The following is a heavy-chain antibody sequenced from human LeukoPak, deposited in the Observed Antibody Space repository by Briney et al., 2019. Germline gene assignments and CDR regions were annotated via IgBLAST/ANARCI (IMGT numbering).Heavy chain of an antibody. CDR3: ARPYDSSGYYYL. Sequence: GSLRLSCAASGFTFSSYEMNWVRQPPGKGLEWIGNIYYSGSTYYNPSLKSRVTISVDTSKNQFSLKLTSVTAADTAVYYCARPYDSSGYYYLWGQGTLVTVSS. CDR2: IYYSGST. D-gene: IGHD3-22*01. V-gene: IGHV4-39*01. CDR1: GFTFSSYE. J-gene: IGHJ5*02.